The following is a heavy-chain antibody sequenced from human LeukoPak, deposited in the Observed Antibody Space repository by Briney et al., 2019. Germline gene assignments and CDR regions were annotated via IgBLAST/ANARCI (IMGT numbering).Heavy chain of an antibody. Sequence: GASVKVSCKASGYTFTSYYMHWVRQAPGQGLEWMGIINPSGGSTSYAQKFQGRVTMTRDTSTSTVYMELSSLRSEDTAVYYCARAWGLRYFDWLPGVGMDVWGQGTTVTVSS. CDR2: INPSGGST. V-gene: IGHV1-46*01. J-gene: IGHJ6*02. D-gene: IGHD3-9*01. CDR3: ARAWGLRYFDWLPGVGMDV. CDR1: GYTFTSYY.